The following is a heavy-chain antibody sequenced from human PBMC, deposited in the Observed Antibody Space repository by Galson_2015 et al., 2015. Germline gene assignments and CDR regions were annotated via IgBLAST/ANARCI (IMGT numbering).Heavy chain of an antibody. CDR2: IIPIFGTA. CDR1: GGTFSSYA. V-gene: IGHV1-69*13. D-gene: IGHD2-2*01. J-gene: IGHJ6*03. CDR3: VRAPGGYSCYAPGDYYYYMDV. Sequence: SVKVSCKASGGTFSSYAISWVRQAPGQGLEWMGGIIPIFGTANYAQKFQGRVTITADESTSTAYMELSSLRSEDTAVYYCVRAPGGYSCYAPGDYYYYMDVWGKGTTVTVSS.